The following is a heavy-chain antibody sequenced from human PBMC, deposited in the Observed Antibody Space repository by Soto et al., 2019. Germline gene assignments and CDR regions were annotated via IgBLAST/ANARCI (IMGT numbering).Heavy chain of an antibody. CDR1: GGTFSSYT. D-gene: IGHD2-8*01. V-gene: IGHV1-69*08. CDR2: IIPILGIA. CDR3: ARDLSCTNVVCGVDY. Sequence: QVQLVQSGAEVKKPGSSVKVSCKASGGTFSSYTISWVRQAPGQGLEWMGRIIPILGIANYAQKFQGRVTITADKSTSTAYMELSSLRSEDTAVYYCARDLSCTNVVCGVDYWGQGTLVTVSS. J-gene: IGHJ4*02.